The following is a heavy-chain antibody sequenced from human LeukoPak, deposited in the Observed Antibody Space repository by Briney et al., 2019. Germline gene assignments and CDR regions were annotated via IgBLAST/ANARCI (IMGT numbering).Heavy chain of an antibody. V-gene: IGHV3-30*02. J-gene: IGHJ1*01. CDR2: TRYDGSNK. CDR3: AKDGLVVAATGKYFQY. CDR1: GFTFSSYG. Sequence: GGSLRLSCAASGFTFSSYGMHWVRQAPGKGLEWVAFTRYDGSNKYYADSVKGRFTISRDNSKNTLYLQMNSLRSEDTAVYYCAKDGLVVAATGKYFQYWGQGTLVTVSS. D-gene: IGHD2-15*01.